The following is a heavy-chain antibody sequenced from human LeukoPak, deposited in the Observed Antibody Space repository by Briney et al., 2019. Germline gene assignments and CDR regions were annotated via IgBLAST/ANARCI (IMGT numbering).Heavy chain of an antibody. D-gene: IGHD1-26*01. CDR1: GFTFDDYA. V-gene: IGHV3-9*03. J-gene: IGHJ4*02. CDR2: ISWNSGSI. Sequence: PGRSLRLSCAASGFTFDDYAMHCVRQAPGKGLEWVSGISWNSGSIGYADSVEGRFTISRDNAKNSLYLQMNSLRAEDMALHYCAKDSGSYSTSFDYWGQGTLVTVSS. CDR3: AKDSGSYSTSFDY.